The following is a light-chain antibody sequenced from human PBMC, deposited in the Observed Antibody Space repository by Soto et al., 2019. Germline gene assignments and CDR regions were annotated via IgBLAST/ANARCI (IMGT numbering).Light chain of an antibody. CDR2: DVS. J-gene: IGLJ2*01. Sequence: QSALTQPRSVSGSPGQSVTISCTGTSSDVGGYNYVSWYQQHPGKAPKLMIYDVSKRPSGVPDRFSGSKSGNTASLTISGLXAXXEXDYYCCSYAGSYTFEVFGGGTKLTVL. V-gene: IGLV2-11*01. CDR3: CSYAGSYTFEV. CDR1: SSDVGGYNY.